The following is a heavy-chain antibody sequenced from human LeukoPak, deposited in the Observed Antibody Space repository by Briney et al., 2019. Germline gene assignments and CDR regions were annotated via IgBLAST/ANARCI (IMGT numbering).Heavy chain of an antibody. D-gene: IGHD3-9*01. Sequence: SETLSLTCTVSGGSISSSSYYWGWIRQPPGKGLEWIGSIYYSGSTYYNPSLKSRVTISVDTSKNQFSLKLSSVTAADTAVYYCARDGHYDILTGYFQDWDQGTLVTVSS. CDR3: ARDGHYDILTGYFQD. V-gene: IGHV4-39*07. CDR2: IYYSGST. CDR1: GGSISSSSYY. J-gene: IGHJ1*01.